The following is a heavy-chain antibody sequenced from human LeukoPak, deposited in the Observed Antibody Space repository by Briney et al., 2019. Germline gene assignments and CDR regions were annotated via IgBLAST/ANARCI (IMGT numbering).Heavy chain of an antibody. Sequence: SETLSLTCTVSGGSISSSSYYWGWIRQPPGKGLEWIGSIYYSGSTYYSPSLNGRVTISIDTSKNQFSLKLTSVTAADTAVYYCARLSYNLNTGYWGQGTLVTVSS. CDR3: ARLSYNLNTGY. CDR2: IYYSGST. D-gene: IGHD1/OR15-1a*01. V-gene: IGHV4-39*01. J-gene: IGHJ4*02. CDR1: GGSISSSSYY.